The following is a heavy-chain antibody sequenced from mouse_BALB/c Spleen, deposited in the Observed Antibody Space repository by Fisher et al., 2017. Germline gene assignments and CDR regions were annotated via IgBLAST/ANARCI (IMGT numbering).Heavy chain of an antibody. J-gene: IGHJ4*01. V-gene: IGHV7-3*02. D-gene: IGHD2-14*01. CDR3: ARAGYHYAMDY. Sequence: RFTISRDNSQSILYLQMNTLRAEDSATYYCARAGYHYAMDYWGQGTSVTVSS.